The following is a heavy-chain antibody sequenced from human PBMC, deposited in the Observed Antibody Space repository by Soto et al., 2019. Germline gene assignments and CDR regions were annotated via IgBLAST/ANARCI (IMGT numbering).Heavy chain of an antibody. CDR1: GGTFSSYA. V-gene: IGHV1-69*01. Sequence: QVQLVQSGAEVRKPGSSVKVSCRASGGTFSSYAVSWVRQAPGQGLEWMGGIIPLLNTPKYAPKFQGRVTITAAASATTAYMELSSLRSDDTAVYYCARERSSPNYYYYGMDVWGQGTTVTVSS. CDR3: ARERSSPNYYYYGMDV. J-gene: IGHJ6*02. CDR2: IIPLLNTP. D-gene: IGHD6-6*01.